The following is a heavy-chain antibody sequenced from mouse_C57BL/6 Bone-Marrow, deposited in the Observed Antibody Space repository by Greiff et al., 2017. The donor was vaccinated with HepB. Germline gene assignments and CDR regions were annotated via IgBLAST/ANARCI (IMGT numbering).Heavy chain of an antibody. D-gene: IGHD2-5*01. Sequence: EVKLMESGGGLVQPGESLKLSCESNEYEFPSHDMSWVRKTPEKRLELVAAINSDGGSTYYPDTMERRYIISRDNTKKTLYLQMSSLRSEDTALYYCARNYSKRRYFDYWGQGTTLTVSS. CDR3: ARNYSKRRYFDY. CDR1: EYEFPSHD. J-gene: IGHJ2*01. CDR2: INSDGGST. V-gene: IGHV5-2*01.